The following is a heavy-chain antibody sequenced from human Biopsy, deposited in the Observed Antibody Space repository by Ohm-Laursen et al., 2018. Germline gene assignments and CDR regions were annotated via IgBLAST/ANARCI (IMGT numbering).Heavy chain of an antibody. J-gene: IGHJ4*02. CDR1: GFVVSGTQ. V-gene: IGHV3-53*01. D-gene: IGHD6-25*01. CDR3: ARATYSSGHKIDS. Sequence: SLRLSCAASGFVVSGTQMSWVRQAPRKGLEWVSVIYSGDSTYYADSVKGRFTISRDESKNTLYLQMNRLRAKDTAVYHCARATYSSGHKIDSWGQGTLVTVSS. CDR2: IYSGDST.